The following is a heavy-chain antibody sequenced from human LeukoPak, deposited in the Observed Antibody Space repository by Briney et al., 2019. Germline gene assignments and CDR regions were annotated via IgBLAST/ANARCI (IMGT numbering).Heavy chain of an antibody. J-gene: IGHJ6*02. CDR1: GGTFSSYA. CDR2: IIPILGKA. Sequence: SMKVSCKASGGTFSSYAISWVRQAPGQGLEWMGGIIPILGKANYAQKFQGRVTITADEPTSTAYMELSSLRSEDTAVYYCARVGIVVVAATLDYYYYYGMDVWGQGTTVTVSS. CDR3: ARVGIVVVAATLDYYYYYGMDV. V-gene: IGHV1-69*13. D-gene: IGHD2-15*01.